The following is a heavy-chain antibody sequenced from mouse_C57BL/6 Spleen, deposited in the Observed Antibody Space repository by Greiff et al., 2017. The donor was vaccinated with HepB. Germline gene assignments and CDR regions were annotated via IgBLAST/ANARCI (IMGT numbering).Heavy chain of an antibody. D-gene: IGHD4-1*01. V-gene: IGHV1-20*01. Sequence: VQLQQSGPELVKPGDSVKISCKASGYSFTGYFMNWVMQSHGKSLEWIGRINPYNGDTYYNQKFKGKATLTVDKSSSTAHMELRSLTSEDSAVYYCARLGGWYFDVWGTGTTVTVSS. CDR1: GYSFTGYF. CDR2: INPYNGDT. J-gene: IGHJ1*03. CDR3: ARLGGWYFDV.